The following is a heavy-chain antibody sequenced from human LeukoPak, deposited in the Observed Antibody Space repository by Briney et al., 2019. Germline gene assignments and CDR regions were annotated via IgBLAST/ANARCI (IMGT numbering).Heavy chain of an antibody. CDR1: GGSISSSSYY. CDR3: ARETLSIAAAGNRGWFDP. Sequence: PSETLSLTCTVSGGSISSSSYYWGWIRQPPGKGLEWIGSIYYSGSTHYNPSLKNRVTISVDTSKNQFSLKLSPVTAADTAVYYCARETLSIAAAGNRGWFDPWGQGTLATVSS. V-gene: IGHV4-39*07. CDR2: IYYSGST. D-gene: IGHD6-13*01. J-gene: IGHJ5*02.